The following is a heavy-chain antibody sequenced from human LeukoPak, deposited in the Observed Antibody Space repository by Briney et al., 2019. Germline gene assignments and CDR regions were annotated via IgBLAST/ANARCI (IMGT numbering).Heavy chain of an antibody. Sequence: ASVKVSCKASGYTFTGYYMHWVRQAPGQGLEWMGWFNPNSGGTNYAQKFQGRVTMTRDTSISTAYMELSRLRSDDTAVYYCARVTGGYSSGWSNIDYWGQGTLVTVSS. D-gene: IGHD6-19*01. CDR1: GYTFTGYY. CDR3: ARVTGGYSSGWSNIDY. V-gene: IGHV1-2*02. J-gene: IGHJ4*02. CDR2: FNPNSGGT.